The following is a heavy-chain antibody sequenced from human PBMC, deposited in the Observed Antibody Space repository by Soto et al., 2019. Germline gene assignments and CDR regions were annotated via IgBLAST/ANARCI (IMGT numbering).Heavy chain of an antibody. CDR2: TSAKNGDT. Sequence: QVHLVQSGAELKKPGASVRVSCKASGYSFTRNGISWVRQAPGLGLEWMGWTSAKNGDTNYAQKFQGRVIMTTDTSTSTAYMVLRSLRSHDTAVYYCVRDRDSDTWPSRDVWGQGTTVTVSS. V-gene: IGHV1-18*01. CDR3: VRDRDSDTWPSRDV. J-gene: IGHJ6*02. D-gene: IGHD1-26*01. CDR1: GYSFTRNG.